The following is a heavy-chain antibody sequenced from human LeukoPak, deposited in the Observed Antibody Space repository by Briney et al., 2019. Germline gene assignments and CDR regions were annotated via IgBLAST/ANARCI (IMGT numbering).Heavy chain of an antibody. Sequence: PGRSLRLSCAASGFTFSRYGMHWVRQAPGKGLEWVAVISYDGSDEKYADSVKGRFTISRDNAKNSLYLQMNSLRAEDTAVYYCVRDLYRIVVVPHYFDYWGQGTLVTVSS. CDR2: ISYDGSDE. V-gene: IGHV3-30*03. J-gene: IGHJ4*02. CDR3: VRDLYRIVVVPHYFDY. D-gene: IGHD3-22*01. CDR1: GFTFSRYG.